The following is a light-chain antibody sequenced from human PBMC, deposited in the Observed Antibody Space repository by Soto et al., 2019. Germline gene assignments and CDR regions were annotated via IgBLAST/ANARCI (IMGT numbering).Light chain of an antibody. CDR2: GAS. CDR3: QQYNNWPGT. J-gene: IGKJ1*01. V-gene: IGKV3-15*01. CDR1: QSVSSN. Sequence: EIVMTQSPATLSVSPGERATLSCRASQSVSSNLAWYQQKPGQAPRLLIYGASTRATGIPARFSGSGSVTEFTLTISGLQSEDVAVYYSQQYNNWPGTFGQGTKVEIK.